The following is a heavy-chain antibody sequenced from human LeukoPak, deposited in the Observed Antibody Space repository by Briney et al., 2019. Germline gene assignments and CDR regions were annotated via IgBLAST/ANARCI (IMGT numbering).Heavy chain of an antibody. Sequence: GRSLRLSCAASGFTFSSYAMSWVRQAPGKGLEWVSGISGSGGSAYYADSVKGRFTISRDNSKNTLYLQMNSLRAEDTAVYYCAKSVRGWYGVDYWGQGTLVTVSS. CDR2: ISGSGGSA. D-gene: IGHD6-19*01. V-gene: IGHV3-23*01. CDR3: AKSVRGWYGVDY. CDR1: GFTFSSYA. J-gene: IGHJ4*02.